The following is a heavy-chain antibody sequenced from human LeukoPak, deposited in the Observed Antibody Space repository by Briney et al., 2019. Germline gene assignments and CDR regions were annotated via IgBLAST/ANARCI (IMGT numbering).Heavy chain of an antibody. CDR2: IKSETNGGTA. CDR3: TTNPGTWGDF. V-gene: IGHV3-15*07. D-gene: IGHD7-27*01. Sequence: GGSLRLSCAASGLTFSNAWMNWVRQAPGKGLEWVAHIKSETNGGTADYAAAVGGRFTISRDDSKNTLYLQMNSLKIEDTAVYFCTTNPGTWGDFWGQGSLVTVSS. J-gene: IGHJ4*02. CDR1: GLTFSNAW.